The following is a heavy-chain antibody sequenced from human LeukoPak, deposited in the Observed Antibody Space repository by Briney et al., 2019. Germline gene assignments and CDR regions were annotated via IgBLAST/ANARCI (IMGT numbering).Heavy chain of an antibody. CDR1: GGSISSGGYS. Sequence: SETLSLTCAVSGGSISSGGYSWSWIRQPPGKGLEWIGYNYHSGSTYYNPSLKSRVTISVDRSKNQFSLKLSSVTAADTAVYYCARGGYSYGLALDYWGQGTLVTVSS. CDR3: ARGGYSYGLALDY. V-gene: IGHV4-30-2*01. CDR2: NYHSGST. D-gene: IGHD5-18*01. J-gene: IGHJ4*02.